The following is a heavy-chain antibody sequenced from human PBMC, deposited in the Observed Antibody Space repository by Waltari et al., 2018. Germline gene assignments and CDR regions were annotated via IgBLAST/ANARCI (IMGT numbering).Heavy chain of an antibody. V-gene: IGHV3-74*03. Sequence: EVQLVESGGGLVQPGGSLRLSCAVSGFLYNDYWLDWVRQAPGQGLVWVSRMKSDGTNIKYADSVRVRFTISRDSAKNTFYLQMNSLRVEDTAVYYCTRNPGYWGQGTLVTVAS. CDR3: TRNPGY. J-gene: IGHJ4*02. D-gene: IGHD2-15*01. CDR1: GFLYNDYW. CDR2: MKSDGTNI.